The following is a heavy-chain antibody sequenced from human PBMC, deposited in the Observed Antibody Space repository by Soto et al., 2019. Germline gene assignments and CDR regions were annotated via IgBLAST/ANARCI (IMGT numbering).Heavy chain of an antibody. Sequence: GESLKISCTASGFTFGDYAMSWFRQAPGKGLEWVGFIRSKAYGGTTEYAASVKGRFTISRDDSKSIAYLQMNSLKTEDTAVYYCTRDLPSPPTVTTPLVEYWGQGTLVTVSS. D-gene: IGHD4-4*01. CDR3: TRDLPSPPTVTTPLVEY. CDR2: IRSKAYGGTT. CDR1: GFTFGDYA. J-gene: IGHJ4*02. V-gene: IGHV3-49*03.